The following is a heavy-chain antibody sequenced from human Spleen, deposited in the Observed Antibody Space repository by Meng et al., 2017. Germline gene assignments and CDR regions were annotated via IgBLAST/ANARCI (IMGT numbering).Heavy chain of an antibody. CDR3: ARVEVGITSGDY. Sequence: QVQLVQSGGEVKKPGAAVKVSCKASGYTFSNYGITWVRQAPGQGLEWMGWINAYNGDTYYAQTLQGRVTMTTDTSTSTAYMELRSLRSDDTAVYYCARVEVGITSGDYWGQGTLVTVSS. CDR1: GYTFSNYG. CDR2: INAYNGDT. J-gene: IGHJ4*02. V-gene: IGHV1-18*01. D-gene: IGHD1-26*01.